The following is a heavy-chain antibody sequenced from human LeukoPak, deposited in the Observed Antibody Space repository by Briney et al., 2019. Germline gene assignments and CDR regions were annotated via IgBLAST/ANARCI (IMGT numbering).Heavy chain of an antibody. CDR1: GGSFSGYY. CDR3: ARDRYCSGGSCYLGWFDP. D-gene: IGHD2-15*01. J-gene: IGHJ5*02. CDR2: INHSGST. V-gene: IGHV4-34*01. Sequence: SETLSLTCAVYGGSFSGYYWSWIRQPPGKGLEWIGEINHSGSTNYNPSLKSRVTISVDASKNLLALKLSSVTAADTAVYYCARDRYCSGGSCYLGWFDPWGQGTLVTVSS.